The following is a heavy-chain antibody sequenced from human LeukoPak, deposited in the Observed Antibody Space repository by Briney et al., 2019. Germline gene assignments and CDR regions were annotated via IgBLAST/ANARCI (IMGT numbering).Heavy chain of an antibody. D-gene: IGHD4-17*01. V-gene: IGHV4-34*01. CDR2: INHSGST. CDR3: ARTLIDYGSDWYFDL. CDR1: GGSFSGYY. Sequence: PSETLSLTCAVYGGSFSGYYWSWIHQPPGKGLEWIGEINHSGSTNYNPSLKSRVTISVDTSKNQFSLKLSSVTAADTAVYYCARTLIDYGSDWYFDLWGRGTLVTVSS. J-gene: IGHJ2*01.